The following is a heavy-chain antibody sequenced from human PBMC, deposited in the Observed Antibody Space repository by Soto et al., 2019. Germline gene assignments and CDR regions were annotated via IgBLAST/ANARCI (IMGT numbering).Heavy chain of an antibody. D-gene: IGHD2-2*02. Sequence: SETLSLTCAVSGGSVSSVSHYWSWIRQPPGKGLEWIGFIFYSGSTKYNPSLKSRVSISVDTSKNQFSLRLSSVTAADTAVYYCARETISCTITSCYKGWFDPWGQGTLVTVS. CDR2: IFYSGST. CDR1: GGSVSSVSHY. CDR3: ARETISCTITSCYKGWFDP. V-gene: IGHV4-61*01. J-gene: IGHJ5*02.